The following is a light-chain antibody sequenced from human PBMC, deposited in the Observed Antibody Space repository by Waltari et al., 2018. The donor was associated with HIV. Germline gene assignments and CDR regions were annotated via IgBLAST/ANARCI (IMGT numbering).Light chain of an antibody. CDR1: SSNIGNNY. CDR3: GTCDSSLSAPYV. V-gene: IGLV1-51*01. Sequence: QSVLTQPPSVSAAPGQKVPIPSSGTSSNIGNNYVSWYQQLPGTAPKRLIYDNNKRPSGIPDRFSGSKSGTSATLGITGLQTGDEADYYCGTCDSSLSAPYVFGTGTKVTVL. CDR2: DNN. J-gene: IGLJ1*01.